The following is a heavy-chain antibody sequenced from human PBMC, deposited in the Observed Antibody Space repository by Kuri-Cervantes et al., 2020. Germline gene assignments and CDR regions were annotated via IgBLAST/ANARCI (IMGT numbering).Heavy chain of an antibody. V-gene: IGHV4-4*07. D-gene: IGHD6-6*01. Sequence: GSLRLSCTVSGGSISSYYWSWIRQPAGKGLEWIGRIYTSGSTNYNPSLKSRVTISVDTSKNQFSLRLSSVTAADTAVYYCARDYSTSSKWFDPWGQGTLVTVSS. CDR3: ARDYSTSSKWFDP. CDR1: GGSISSYY. CDR2: IYTSGST. J-gene: IGHJ5*02.